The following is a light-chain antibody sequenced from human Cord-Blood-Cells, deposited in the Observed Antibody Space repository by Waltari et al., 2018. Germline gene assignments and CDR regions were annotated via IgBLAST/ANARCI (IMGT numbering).Light chain of an antibody. CDR3: QQYNSYSYS. CDR2: KAS. Sequence: IQMTQSPSTLSASVVDRVTITCRASQSTSSWLAWYQQKPGKAPKLLIYKASSLESGVPSRFSGSGSGTEFILTISSLQPDDFATYYCQQYNSYSYSFGQGTKLEIK. V-gene: IGKV1-5*03. CDR1: QSTSSW. J-gene: IGKJ2*03.